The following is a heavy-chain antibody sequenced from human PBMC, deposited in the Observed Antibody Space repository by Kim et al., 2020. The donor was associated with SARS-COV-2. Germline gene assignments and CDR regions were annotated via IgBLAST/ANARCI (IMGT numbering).Heavy chain of an antibody. D-gene: IGHD2-15*01. CDR1: GGSISSSSYY. V-gene: IGHV4-39*01. CDR2: IYYSGST. Sequence: SETLSLTCTVSGGSISSSSYYWGWIRQPPGKGLEWIGSIYYSGSTYYNPSLKSRVTISVDTSKNQFSLKLSSVTAADPAVYYCARLLGYCSGGSCYPYYFDYWGQGTLVTVSS. J-gene: IGHJ4*02. CDR3: ARLLGYCSGGSCYPYYFDY.